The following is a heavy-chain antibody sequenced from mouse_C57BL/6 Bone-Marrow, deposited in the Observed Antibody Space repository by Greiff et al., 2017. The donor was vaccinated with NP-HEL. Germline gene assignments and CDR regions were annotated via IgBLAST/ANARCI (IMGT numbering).Heavy chain of an antibody. CDR3: ASQGYYYFDY. Sequence: EVQLQQSVAELVRPGASVKLSCTASGFTIKNTYMHWVKQRPEQGLEWIGRIDPANGNTKYAPKFQGKATITADPSSNTAYLQLSSLTSEDAAIYYCASQGYYYFDYWGQGTTLTVSS. V-gene: IGHV14-3*01. CDR2: IDPANGNT. D-gene: IGHD1-1*01. J-gene: IGHJ2*01. CDR1: GFTIKNTY.